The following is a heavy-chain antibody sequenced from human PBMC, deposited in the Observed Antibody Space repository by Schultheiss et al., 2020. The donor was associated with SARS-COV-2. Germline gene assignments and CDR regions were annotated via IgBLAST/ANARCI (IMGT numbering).Heavy chain of an antibody. V-gene: IGHV3-66*01. CDR3: ARSLYRSSSAPTYGMDV. D-gene: IGHD6-6*01. J-gene: IGHJ6*02. CDR2: IYSGGST. CDR1: GFTFSDHY. Sequence: GGSLRLSCAASGFTFSDHYMDWVRQAPGKGLEWVSVIYSGGSTYYADSVKGRFTISRDNSKNTLYLQMNSLRAEDTAVYYCARSLYRSSSAPTYGMDVWAQGTTVTVSS.